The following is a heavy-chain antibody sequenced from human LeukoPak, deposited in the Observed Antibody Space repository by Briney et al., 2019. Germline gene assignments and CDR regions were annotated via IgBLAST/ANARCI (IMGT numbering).Heavy chain of an antibody. V-gene: IGHV4-39*02. CDR2: IYYTGST. CDR3: ARDSSDSLQNLDY. CDR1: GGSISSSSHY. D-gene: IGHD3-22*01. Sequence: SETLSLTCTVSGGSISSSSHYWGWIRQPPGKGLEWIGSIYYTGSTCYNPSLKSRVTISVDTSKNQFSLKLSSVTAADTAVYYCARDSSDSLQNLDYWGQGTLVTVSS. J-gene: IGHJ4*02.